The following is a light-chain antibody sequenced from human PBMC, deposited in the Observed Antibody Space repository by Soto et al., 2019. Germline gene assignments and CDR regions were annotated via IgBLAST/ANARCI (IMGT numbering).Light chain of an antibody. CDR2: EVT. V-gene: IGLV2-14*01. CDR3: GSYTSSTTIVL. Sequence: QSALTQPASVSGSPGQSITISCTGTSSDVGGFKFVSWYQHHPGKAPQLIIYEVTNRPSGVSNRFSGSKSGNTASLTISGLQAEDEVHYYCGSYTSSTTIVLFGGGTKLTVL. CDR1: SSDVGGFKF. J-gene: IGLJ2*01.